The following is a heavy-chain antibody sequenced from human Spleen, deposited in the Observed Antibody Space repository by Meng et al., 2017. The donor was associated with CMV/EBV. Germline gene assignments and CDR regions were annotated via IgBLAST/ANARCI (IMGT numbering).Heavy chain of an antibody. CDR3: ARDRLANTGRPLYYFDY. V-gene: IGHV1-18*01. CDR2: INTYNGNT. J-gene: IGHJ4*02. Sequence: ASVKVSCKASGYSFTSYGITWVRQAPGQGLEWMGWINTYNGNTKYVQTLQGRVTVTTDTSTSTAYMELKGLRSDDPAGYFCARDRLANTGRPLYYFDYLGQGTLVTVSS. CDR1: GYSFTSYG. D-gene: IGHD2-15*01.